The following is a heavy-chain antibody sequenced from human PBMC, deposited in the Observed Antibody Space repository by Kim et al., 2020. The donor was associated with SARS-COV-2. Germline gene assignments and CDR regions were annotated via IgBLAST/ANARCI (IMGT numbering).Heavy chain of an antibody. CDR2: ITAGNGNT. CDR1: GYTFSSYA. CDR3: ARYTAAFGRKGLFDY. J-gene: IGHJ4*02. D-gene: IGHD6-13*01. V-gene: IGHV1-3*01. Sequence: ASVKVSCKASGYTFSSYAIHWVRQAPGQRPEWMGWITAGNGNTKYVEEFQGRITIARDTSARTAYMELSSLRTEDTAVYYCARYTAAFGRKGLFDYWGQGSLVIVSS.